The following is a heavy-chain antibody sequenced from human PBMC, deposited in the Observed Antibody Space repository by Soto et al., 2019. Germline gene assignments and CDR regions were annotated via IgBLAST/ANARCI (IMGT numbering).Heavy chain of an antibody. Sequence: SETLSLTCTVSGGSISSYFWSWIRQPPGKGLEYIGYIYYSGSTSYSPSLKSRVTISVDTSKNQLSLKLNSVTAADTAVYYCARQSGSYDRYYFDYWGQGTLVTVSS. J-gene: IGHJ4*02. V-gene: IGHV4-59*01. CDR3: ARQSGSYDRYYFDY. CDR2: IYYSGST. D-gene: IGHD1-26*01. CDR1: GGSISSYF.